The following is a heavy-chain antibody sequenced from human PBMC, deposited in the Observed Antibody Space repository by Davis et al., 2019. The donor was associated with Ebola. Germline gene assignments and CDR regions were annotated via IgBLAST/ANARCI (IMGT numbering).Heavy chain of an antibody. D-gene: IGHD3-22*01. CDR2: IWYDGSNK. V-gene: IGHV3-33*01. J-gene: IGHJ1*01. CDR3: ARDLSGYRAEYFQH. CDR1: GFTFSSYG. Sequence: GGSLRLSCAASGFTFSSYGMHWVRQAPGKGLEWVAVIWYDGSNKYYADSVKGRFTISRDNSKNTLYLQMNSLRAEDTAVYYCARDLSGYRAEYFQHWGQGTLVTVSS.